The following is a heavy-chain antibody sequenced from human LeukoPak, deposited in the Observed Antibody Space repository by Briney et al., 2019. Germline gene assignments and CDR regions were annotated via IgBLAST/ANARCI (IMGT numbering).Heavy chain of an antibody. Sequence: ASVKVSCKASGYTFIGYSMHWVRQAPGQGLEWMGWINPNSGGTNYAQKFQGRVTTTRDTSISTAYMELSSLSSDDTAVYYCARAPLVRGVTDYYYMDVWGKGTTVTVSS. CDR1: GYTFIGYS. CDR3: ARAPLVRGVTDYYYMDV. CDR2: INPNSGGT. D-gene: IGHD3-10*01. J-gene: IGHJ6*03. V-gene: IGHV1-2*02.